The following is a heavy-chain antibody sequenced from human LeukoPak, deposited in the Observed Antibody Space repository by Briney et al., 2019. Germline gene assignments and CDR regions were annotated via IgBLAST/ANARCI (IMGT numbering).Heavy chain of an antibody. J-gene: IGHJ4*02. CDR1: GGTFSSYA. Sequence: GASVKVSCKASGGTFSSYAISWVRQAPGQGLEWMGGIIPIFGTANYAQKFQGRVTITTDESTSTAYMELSSLRSEDTAVYYCARDWGTCTMIVVLAIWGQGTLVTVSS. D-gene: IGHD3-22*01. CDR2: IIPIFGTA. V-gene: IGHV1-69*05. CDR3: ARDWGTCTMIVVLAI.